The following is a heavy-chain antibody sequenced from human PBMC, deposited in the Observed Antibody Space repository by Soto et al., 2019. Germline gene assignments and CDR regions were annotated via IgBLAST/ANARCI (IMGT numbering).Heavy chain of an antibody. CDR1: GYTFASYA. Sequence: QVQLVQSGAEVKKPGASVKVSCKASGYTFASYAISWMRQAPGQGLEWMVWISAYNGNTNYAQKLQGRVTMTTDPSTSTASMELRSLRSDDTAVYYCARDPPPPDYWGKGTLVTVSS. CDR3: ARDPPPPDY. CDR2: ISAYNGNT. J-gene: IGHJ4*02. V-gene: IGHV1-18*01.